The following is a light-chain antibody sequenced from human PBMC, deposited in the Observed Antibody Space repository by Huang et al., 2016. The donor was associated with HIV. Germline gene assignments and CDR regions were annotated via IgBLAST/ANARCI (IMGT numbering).Light chain of an antibody. CDR1: QNLGND. CDR2: GAS. J-gene: IGKJ4*01. Sequence: EIVMTQSPATLSMSPGERATLSCRASQNLGNDLAWYQREPGRAPRLLIYGASSRATGIPASFTGGGSGTEFTLTISSLQSEDFVVYYCQQYNDWPPLTFGGGTKVEIK. V-gene: IGKV3-15*01. CDR3: QQYNDWPPLT.